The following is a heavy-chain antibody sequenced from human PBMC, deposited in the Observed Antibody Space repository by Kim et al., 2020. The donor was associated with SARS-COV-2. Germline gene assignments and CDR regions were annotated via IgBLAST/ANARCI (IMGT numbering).Heavy chain of an antibody. V-gene: IGHV3-23*01. J-gene: IGHJ4*02. CDR3: AQVPPSPGSTSCSS. CDR1: GFTFSSYA. D-gene: IGHD2-2*01. Sequence: GGSLRLSCAASGFTFSSYAMSWVRQAPGKGLEWVSAISGSGGSTYYADSVKGRFTISRDNSKNTLYLQMNSLRAEDTAVYYCAQVPPSPGSTSCSSWGQGTLVTVSS. CDR2: ISGSGGST.